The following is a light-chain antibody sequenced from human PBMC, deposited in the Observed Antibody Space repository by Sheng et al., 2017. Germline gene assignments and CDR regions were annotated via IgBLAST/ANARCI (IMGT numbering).Light chain of an antibody. Sequence: QSALTQPASVSGSPGQSITISCTGTSSDVGNYNLVSWYQQHPGKAPKLMIYDVSERPSGVSNRFSGSKSGNTASLTISGLQAEDEADYYCCSYAGSSTFYVFGTGTKVTVL. J-gene: IGLJ1*01. CDR2: DVS. CDR3: CSYAGSSTFYV. CDR1: SSDVGNYNL. V-gene: IGLV2-23*02.